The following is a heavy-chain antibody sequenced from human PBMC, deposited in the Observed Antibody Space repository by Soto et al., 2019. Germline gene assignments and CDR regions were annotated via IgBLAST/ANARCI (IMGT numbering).Heavy chain of an antibody. Sequence: SVKVSCKASGGTFSSYANSWVRQAPGQGLEWMGGIIPIFGTANYAQKFQGRVTITADESTSTAYMELSSLRSEDTAVYYCARVSRSGYIYYYYGMDVWGQGTTVTVSS. CDR3: ARVSRSGYIYYYYGMDV. D-gene: IGHD3-22*01. CDR1: GGTFSSYA. J-gene: IGHJ6*02. CDR2: IIPIFGTA. V-gene: IGHV1-69*13.